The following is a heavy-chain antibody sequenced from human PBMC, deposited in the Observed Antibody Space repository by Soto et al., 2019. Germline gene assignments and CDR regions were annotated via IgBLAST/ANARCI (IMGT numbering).Heavy chain of an antibody. CDR1: GFTFSRYA. V-gene: IGHV3-23*01. J-gene: IGHJ4*02. Sequence: GGSLRLSCAASGFTFSRYAVSWVRQAPGKGLEWVSAISGSGGSPYYADSVKGRFTISRDNSKSTLDLQMHSPRVEDTALYYCAKGSFYDTPHLFDYWGQGSLVTVSS. CDR3: AKGSFYDTPHLFDY. CDR2: ISGSGGSP. D-gene: IGHD3-9*01.